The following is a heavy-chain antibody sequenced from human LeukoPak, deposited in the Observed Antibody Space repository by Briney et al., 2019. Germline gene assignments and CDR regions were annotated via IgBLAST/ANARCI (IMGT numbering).Heavy chain of an antibody. CDR3: AKALHSWELLPVFDY. CDR2: INRDGRTT. CDR1: GFTFNEYA. Sequence: PGGSLKLSCAASGFTFNEYAMHWVRQVPGKGLEWVSLINRDGRTTYYADCVQGRFTISRDNNKKSLFLQMDSLGTEDTALYYCAKALHSWELLPVFDYWGQGTLVTVSS. D-gene: IGHD2-15*01. V-gene: IGHV3-43*02. J-gene: IGHJ4*02.